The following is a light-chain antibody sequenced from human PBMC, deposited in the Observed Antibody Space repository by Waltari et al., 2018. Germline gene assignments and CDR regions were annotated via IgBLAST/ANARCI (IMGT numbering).Light chain of an antibody. CDR2: AAS. CDR1: QSISSY. CDR3: QQSYSPPRT. J-gene: IGKJ1*01. Sequence: DIQMTQSPSSLSASVGDRVTITCRASQSISSYLNWYQQKPGKAPKLLIYAASSLQSGVPSMFSGRGFGTDFTLTIISLQPEDFATYYCQQSYSPPRTFGQGTKVEIK. V-gene: IGKV1-39*01.